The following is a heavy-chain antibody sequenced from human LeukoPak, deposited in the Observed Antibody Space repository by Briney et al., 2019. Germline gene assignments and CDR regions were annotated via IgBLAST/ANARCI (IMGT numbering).Heavy chain of an antibody. D-gene: IGHD6-19*01. Sequence: SQTLSLTCAVYGGSFSGYYWSWIRQPPGKGLEWIGEINHSVSTNYNPSLKSRVTISVDTSKNQFSLKLSSVTAVDTAVYYCAPRSSSSGWYEGFDPWGQGTLVTVSS. CDR2: INHSVST. CDR1: GGSFSGYY. V-gene: IGHV4-34*01. J-gene: IGHJ5*02. CDR3: APRSSSSGWYEGFDP.